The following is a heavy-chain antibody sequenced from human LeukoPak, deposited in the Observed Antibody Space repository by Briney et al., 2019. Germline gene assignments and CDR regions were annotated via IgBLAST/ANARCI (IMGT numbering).Heavy chain of an antibody. Sequence: GGSLRLSCAASGFTFDDYGMSWVCQAPGKGLEWVSGINWNGGSTGYADSVKGRFTISRDNAKNSLYLQMNSLRAEDTALYHCARHQGGSYYVYFQHWGQGTLVTVSS. CDR2: INWNGGST. J-gene: IGHJ1*01. D-gene: IGHD1-26*01. V-gene: IGHV3-20*01. CDR3: ARHQGGSYYVYFQH. CDR1: GFTFDDYG.